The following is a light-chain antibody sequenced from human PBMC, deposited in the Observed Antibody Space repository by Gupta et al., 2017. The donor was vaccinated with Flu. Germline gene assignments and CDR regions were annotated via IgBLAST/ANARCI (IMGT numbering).Light chain of an antibody. J-gene: IGKJ1*01. CDR2: AAS. V-gene: IGKV1-39*01. CDR1: QKITNY. Sequence: GDSITITCLTSQKITNYLNWFAQRPGKAPNRLIYAASTLQTGVPSRFSGTGSGTQFNFTISSLHPEDYGTYYCQQTYSTPRAFGQGTRVEVK. CDR3: QQTYSTPRA.